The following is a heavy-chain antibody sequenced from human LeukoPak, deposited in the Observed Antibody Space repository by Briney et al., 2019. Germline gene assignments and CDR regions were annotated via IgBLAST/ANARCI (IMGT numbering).Heavy chain of an antibody. CDR2: ISYDGSNK. CDR3: ARDRTPLYSSGWYEDY. J-gene: IGHJ4*02. V-gene: IGHV3-30-3*01. D-gene: IGHD6-19*01. CDR1: GFTFSSYA. Sequence: GGSLRLSCAASGFTFSSYAMHWVRQAPGKGLEWVAVISYDGSNKYYADSVKGRFTISRDNSKNTLYLQMNSLRAEDTAVYYCARDRTPLYSSGWYEDYWGQGTLITVSS.